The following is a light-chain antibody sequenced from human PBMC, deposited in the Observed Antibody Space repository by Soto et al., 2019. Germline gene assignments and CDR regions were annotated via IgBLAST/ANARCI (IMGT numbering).Light chain of an antibody. Sequence: EIVLTQSPGTLSLSPGERATLSCRASQSFSSNYFAWYQQKPGQGPRLLIFGASSRATGIPDRFSGSGSGTDFTLTISRLEPEDFAVYYCHQYSSSPLTFGGGTKVDI. J-gene: IGKJ4*01. CDR3: HQYSSSPLT. CDR2: GAS. V-gene: IGKV3-20*01. CDR1: QSFSSNY.